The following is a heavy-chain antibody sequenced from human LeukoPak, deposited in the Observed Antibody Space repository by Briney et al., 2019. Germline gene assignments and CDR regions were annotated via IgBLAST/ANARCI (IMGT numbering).Heavy chain of an antibody. J-gene: IGHJ4*02. D-gene: IGHD2-2*01. CDR2: ISSSSSYI. Sequence: GGSLRLSCAAPGFTFSSYSMNWVRQAPGKGLEWVSSISSSSSYIYYADSVKGRFTISRDNAKNSLYLQMNSLRAEDTAVYYCARGVLYCSSTSCSIDYWGQGTLVTVSS. CDR3: ARGVLYCSSTSCSIDY. V-gene: IGHV3-21*01. CDR1: GFTFSSYS.